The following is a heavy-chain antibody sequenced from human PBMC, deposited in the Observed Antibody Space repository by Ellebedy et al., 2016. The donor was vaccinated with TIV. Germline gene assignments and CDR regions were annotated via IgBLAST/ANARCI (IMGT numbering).Heavy chain of an antibody. CDR3: ARDGGAAAGEGGWFDP. Sequence: GESLKISCSASGFTFSSYAMHWVRQAPGKGLEWVAVISYDGSNKYYADSVKGRFTISRDNSKNTLYLQMNSLRAEDTAVYYCARDGGAAAGEGGWFDPWGQGTLVTVSS. CDR1: GFTFSSYA. CDR2: ISYDGSNK. D-gene: IGHD6-13*01. V-gene: IGHV3-30*01. J-gene: IGHJ5*02.